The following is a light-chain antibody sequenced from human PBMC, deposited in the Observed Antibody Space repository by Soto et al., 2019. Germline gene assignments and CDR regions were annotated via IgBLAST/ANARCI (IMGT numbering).Light chain of an antibody. CDR3: CSYAGSYTWV. Sequence: QSVLTQPPSVSGAPGQRVTISCTGSSSNIGAGYDVHWYQQHPGKAPKLMIYDVSKRPSGVPDRFSGSKSGNTASLTISGLQAEDEADYYCCSYAGSYTWVFGGGTKLTVL. CDR1: SSNIGAGYD. J-gene: IGLJ3*02. CDR2: DVS. V-gene: IGLV1-40*01.